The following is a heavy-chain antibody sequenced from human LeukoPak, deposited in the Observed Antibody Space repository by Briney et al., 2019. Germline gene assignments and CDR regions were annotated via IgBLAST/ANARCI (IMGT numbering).Heavy chain of an antibody. CDR3: AKDTRFGAVVIAIPD. J-gene: IGHJ4*02. D-gene: IGHD2-21*01. CDR2: INYSGNT. V-gene: IGHV4-31*03. Sequence: PSETLSPTCTVSGGSISSGGYYWSWIRQHPSKGLEWIGYINYSGNTYYNPSLKSRVTISVDTSKNQFSLKLSSVTAADTAVYYGAKDTRFGAVVIAIPDWGEGTLVTVSS. CDR1: GGSISSGGYY.